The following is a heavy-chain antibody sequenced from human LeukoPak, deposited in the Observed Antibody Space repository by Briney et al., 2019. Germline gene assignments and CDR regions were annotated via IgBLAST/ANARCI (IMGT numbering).Heavy chain of an antibody. Sequence: SVKVSCKAFGGTFSSYAISWVRQAPGQGLEWMGGIIPIFGTANYAQKFQGRVTITADESTSTAYMELSSLRSEDTAVYYCARVEGELRFLEGCWFDPWGQGTLVTVSS. J-gene: IGHJ5*02. CDR3: ARVEGELRFLEGCWFDP. CDR1: GGTFSSYA. D-gene: IGHD3-3*01. V-gene: IGHV1-69*01. CDR2: IIPIFGTA.